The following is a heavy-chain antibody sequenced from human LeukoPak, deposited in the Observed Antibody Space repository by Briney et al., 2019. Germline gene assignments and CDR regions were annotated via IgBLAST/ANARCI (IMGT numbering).Heavy chain of an antibody. J-gene: IGHJ4*02. CDR3: ARGSTYYDSSGQVPFDY. Sequence: GGSLRLSCAASGFTFSSYSMNWVRQAPGKELEWVSYISTSSSTIYYADSVKGRFTISRDNGKNTLYLQMNSLRAEDTAVYYCARGSTYYDSSGQVPFDYWGQGTLVTVSS. D-gene: IGHD3-22*01. CDR2: ISTSSSTI. V-gene: IGHV3-48*01. CDR1: GFTFSSYS.